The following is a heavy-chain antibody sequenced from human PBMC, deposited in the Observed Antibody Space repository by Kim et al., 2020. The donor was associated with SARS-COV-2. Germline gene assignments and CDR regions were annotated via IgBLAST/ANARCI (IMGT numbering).Heavy chain of an antibody. D-gene: IGHD2-2*01. CDR1: GFTFSSYA. CDR3: AKRDCSSTSCYLYY. CDR2: ISGSGGCT. Sequence: GGSLRLSCAASGFTFSSYAMSWVRQAPGKGLEWVSAISGSGGCTYYADSVKGRFTISRDNFKNTLYLQMNSLRAEDTAVYYCAKRDCSSTSCYLYYWGQGTLVTVSS. V-gene: IGHV3-23*01. J-gene: IGHJ4*02.